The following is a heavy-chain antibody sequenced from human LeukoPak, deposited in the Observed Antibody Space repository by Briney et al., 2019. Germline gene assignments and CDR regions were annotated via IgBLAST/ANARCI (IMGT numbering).Heavy chain of an antibody. CDR1: GYTFTDYY. D-gene: IGHD2-2*01. CDR3: ATEYIVVVPAAKGRWFDP. Sequence: ASVKVSCKXSGYTFTDYYMHWVQQAPGKGLERMGLVDPEDGETIYAEKFQGRVTITADTSTDTAYMELSSLRSEDTAVYYCATEYIVVVPAAKGRWFDPWGQGTLVTVSS. J-gene: IGHJ5*02. V-gene: IGHV1-69-2*01. CDR2: VDPEDGET.